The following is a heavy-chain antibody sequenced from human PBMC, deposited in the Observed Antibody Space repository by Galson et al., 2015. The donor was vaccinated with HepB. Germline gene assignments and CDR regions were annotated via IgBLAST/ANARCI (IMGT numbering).Heavy chain of an antibody. Sequence: SLRLSCAASGATFYDAWMSWVRQAPGKGLEWVGRVKSKAAGETTDYAAPVKGRFTVSRDDSKKMVYLQMNSLEIEDTAMYYCTPGAGSFDTWGQGTMVTVSS. D-gene: IGHD6-19*01. J-gene: IGHJ3*02. CDR1: GATFYDAW. CDR3: TPGAGSFDT. V-gene: IGHV3-15*01. CDR2: VKSKAAGETT.